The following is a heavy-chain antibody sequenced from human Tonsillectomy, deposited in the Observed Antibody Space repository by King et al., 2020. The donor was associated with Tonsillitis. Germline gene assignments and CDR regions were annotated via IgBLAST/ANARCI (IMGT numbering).Heavy chain of an antibody. CDR3: ARDRGIKAYYYAMDV. V-gene: IGHV3-7*01. D-gene: IGHD3-10*01. J-gene: IGHJ6*02. CDR2: INQDGSEK. Sequence: VQLVESGGGLVQPGESLRLSCAASGFSFSNYWMSWVRQAPGKGLEWVANINQDGSEKYYVDSVKGRFTISRDNAKNSLYLQMYSLRAEDTAVYYCARDRGIKAYYYAMDVWGQGTTVTVSS. CDR1: GFSFSNYW.